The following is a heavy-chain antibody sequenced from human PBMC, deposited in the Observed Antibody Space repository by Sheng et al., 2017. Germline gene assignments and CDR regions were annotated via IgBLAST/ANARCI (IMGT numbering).Heavy chain of an antibody. Sequence: EVQLVESGGDLVQPGGSLRLSCAASGFTFSDFEMNWVRQAPRKGLEWISYIGKSGDTIYYADSVKGRFTISRDNRKNTLYLQMNSLRVEDTAVYFCVKDRAPVANDAFDIWGQGTVVTVSP. V-gene: IGHV3-48*03. CDR3: VKDRAPVANDAFDI. D-gene: IGHD2-15*01. CDR2: IGKSGDTI. CDR1: GFTFSDFE. J-gene: IGHJ3*02.